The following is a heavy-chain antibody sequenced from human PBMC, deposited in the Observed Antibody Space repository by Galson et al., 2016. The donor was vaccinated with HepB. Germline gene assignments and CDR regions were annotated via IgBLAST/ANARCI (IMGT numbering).Heavy chain of an antibody. D-gene: IGHD3-10*01. CDR1: GFTFDDYT. CDR2: ISWDGRSP. Sequence: SLRLSCAASGFTFDDYTIRWVRQAPGKGLEWVSLISWDGRSPDYAHSVKGRFTISRDNSKNSLYLQMNSLRTEDKALYYCGKDWGSLWESSGKGMDVWGQGTTVTVSS. V-gene: IGHV3-43*01. CDR3: GKDWGSLWESSGKGMDV. J-gene: IGHJ6*02.